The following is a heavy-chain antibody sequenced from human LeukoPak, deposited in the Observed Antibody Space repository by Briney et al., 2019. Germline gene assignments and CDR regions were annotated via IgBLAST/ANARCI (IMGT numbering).Heavy chain of an antibody. J-gene: IGHJ4*02. V-gene: IGHV4-34*01. CDR2: INHSGST. CDR1: GGSFSGYY. CDR3: ARLAEYQLLYDY. Sequence: SETLSLTRSVWGGSFSGYYWSWLRQPPGKGREGIGEINHSGSTNYNPSLKSRVTISVDTSKNQFSLTLSSVTAADTAVYSCARLAEYQLLYDYWGQGTLVTVSS. D-gene: IGHD2-2*02.